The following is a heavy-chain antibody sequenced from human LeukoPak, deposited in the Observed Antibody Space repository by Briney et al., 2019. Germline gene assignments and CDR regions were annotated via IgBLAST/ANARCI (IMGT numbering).Heavy chain of an antibody. Sequence: GGSLRLSCAASGFTFSSYDMHWVRQATGKGLEWVSAIGTAGDTYYPGSVRGRFTISRDNAKNSLYLQMNSLRVEDMALYYCAKDRGYSSSFFEVWGQGTLVTVSS. D-gene: IGHD6-13*01. CDR2: IGTAGDT. J-gene: IGHJ4*02. CDR1: GFTFSSYD. V-gene: IGHV3-13*01. CDR3: AKDRGYSSSFFEV.